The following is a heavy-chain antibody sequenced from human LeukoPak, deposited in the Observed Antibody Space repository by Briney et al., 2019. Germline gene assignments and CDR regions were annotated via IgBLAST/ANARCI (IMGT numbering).Heavy chain of an antibody. CDR3: ARGGVIVGATKWDAFDI. CDR2: INWNSDDI. J-gene: IGHJ3*02. V-gene: IGHV3-9*01. CDR1: GFTFDDYA. Sequence: GGPLRLSCAASGFTFDDYAMHWVRQAPGQGLEWVSAINWNSDDIHYADSVKGRFTISRDNSKNTLYLQMNSLRAEDTAVYYCARGGVIVGATKWDAFDIWGQGTMVTVSS. D-gene: IGHD1-26*01.